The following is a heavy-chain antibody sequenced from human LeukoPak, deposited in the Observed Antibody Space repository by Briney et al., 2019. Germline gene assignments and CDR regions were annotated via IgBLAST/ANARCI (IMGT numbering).Heavy chain of an antibody. V-gene: IGHV3-23*01. Sequence: GVSLRLSCAASGFTFSSYGMSWVRQAPEKGLEWVSAISGSGGSTYYADSVKGRFTISRDNSKNTLYLQMNSLRAEDTAVYYCAKDHSGFFFDYWGQGTLVTVSS. D-gene: IGHD1-26*01. J-gene: IGHJ4*02. CDR1: GFTFSSYG. CDR3: AKDHSGFFFDY. CDR2: ISGSGGST.